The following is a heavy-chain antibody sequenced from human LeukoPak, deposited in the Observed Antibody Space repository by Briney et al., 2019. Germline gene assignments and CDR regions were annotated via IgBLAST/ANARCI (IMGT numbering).Heavy chain of an antibody. V-gene: IGHV4-59*08. CDR1: GVSITSYY. J-gene: IGHJ3*02. CDR2: IYYTGST. D-gene: IGHD1-1*01. Sequence: SETLSLTCTVSGVSITSYYWSWVRQSPGRGLEWIGYIYYTGSTNYNPSLKSRVTISVDTSKSQFSLKLSSVTAADTAVYYCARPQHDALVIWGQGTMVTVSS. CDR3: ARPQHDALVI.